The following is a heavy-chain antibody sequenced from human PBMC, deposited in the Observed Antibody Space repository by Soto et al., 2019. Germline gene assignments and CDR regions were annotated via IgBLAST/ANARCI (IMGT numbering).Heavy chain of an antibody. V-gene: IGHV4-59*08. CDR2: LYYSGST. Sequence: QMQLQESGPGLVKPSETLSLTCTVSVGSISSYYWSWLRQPPGQGLEWIGYLYYSGSTNYNPSLKSRITISVDTSKNQCSLKLCSVTAPDTAVYYCASRYGDCFDYWCRGTLFTFSS. CDR3: ASRYGDCFDY. D-gene: IGHD4-17*01. J-gene: IGHJ4*02. CDR1: VGSISSYY.